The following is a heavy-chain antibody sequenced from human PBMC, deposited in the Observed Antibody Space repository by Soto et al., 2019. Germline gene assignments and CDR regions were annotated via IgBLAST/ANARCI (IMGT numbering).Heavy chain of an antibody. CDR1: GYTFTSYY. J-gene: IGHJ5*02. CDR2: INPSGGST. Sequence: ASVKVSCKASGYTFTSYYMHWVRQAPGQGLEWMGIINPSGGSTSYAQKFQGRVTMTRDTSTSTVYMELSSLRSDDTAVYYCARAWRRTSETTWSVDLWGQGTLVTVSS. D-gene: IGHD1-1*01. V-gene: IGHV1-46*03. CDR3: ARAWRRTSETTWSVDL.